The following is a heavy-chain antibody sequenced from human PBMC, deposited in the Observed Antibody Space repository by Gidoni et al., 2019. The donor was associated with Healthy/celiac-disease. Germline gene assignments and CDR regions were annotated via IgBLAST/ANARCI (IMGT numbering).Heavy chain of an antibody. V-gene: IGHV1-18*01. J-gene: IGHJ3*02. CDR3: ARRKGHYYDSSGYHKDAFDI. CDR2: ISAYHGNT. CDR1: GYTFPSYG. D-gene: IGHD3-22*01. Sequence: QVQLVQSGAEVKKPGSSVKVSCKASGYTFPSYGISWVRQPPGQGLEWMGWISAYHGNTNYAQKLQGRVTMTTDTSTSTAYMELRSLRSDDTAVYYCARRKGHYYDSSGYHKDAFDIWGQGTMVTVSS.